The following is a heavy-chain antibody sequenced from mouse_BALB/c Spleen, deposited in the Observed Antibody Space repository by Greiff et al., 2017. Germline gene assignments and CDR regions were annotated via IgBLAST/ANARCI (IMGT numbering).Heavy chain of an antibody. V-gene: IGHV14-3*02. CDR3: ARSTYDVYAMDY. Sequence: EVQLQESGAELVKPGASVKLSCTASGFNIKDTYMHWVKQRPEQGLEWIGRIDPANGNTKYDPKFQGKATITADTSANTAYLQLSSLTSEDTAVYYCARSTYDVYAMDYWGQGTSVTVSA. CDR1: GFNIKDTY. CDR2: IDPANGNT. D-gene: IGHD2-12*01. J-gene: IGHJ4*01.